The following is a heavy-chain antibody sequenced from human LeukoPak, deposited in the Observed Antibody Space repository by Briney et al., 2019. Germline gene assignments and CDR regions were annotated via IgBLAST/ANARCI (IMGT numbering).Heavy chain of an antibody. Sequence: PEGSLRLSCAASGFTFSDYYMSWIRQAPGKGLEWVSYISSSGSTIYYADSVKGRFTISRDNAKNSLYLQMNSLRAEDTAVYYCASDITYCGGDCYPRGYFQHWGQGTLVTVSS. V-gene: IGHV3-11*01. CDR2: ISSSGSTI. D-gene: IGHD2-21*02. CDR1: GFTFSDYY. J-gene: IGHJ1*01. CDR3: ASDITYCGGDCYPRGYFQH.